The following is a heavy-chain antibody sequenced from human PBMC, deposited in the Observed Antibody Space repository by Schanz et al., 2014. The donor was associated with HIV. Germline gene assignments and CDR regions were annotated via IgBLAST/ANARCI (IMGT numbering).Heavy chain of an antibody. CDR3: ASGRFDTVIWWGDAFLI. Sequence: QVQLVQSGAALRKPGTSVRVSCMVPGDTFKSHGFGWVRQAPGQGPEWMGWVNPESGNTGMADTFLGRLSLTRFTSTGTAYMELDSLRSEDTAVYYCASGRFDTVIWWGDAFLIWGRGTMVTVSS. D-gene: IGHD5-18*01. CDR2: VNPESGNT. V-gene: IGHV1-8*02. J-gene: IGHJ3*02. CDR1: GDTFKSHG.